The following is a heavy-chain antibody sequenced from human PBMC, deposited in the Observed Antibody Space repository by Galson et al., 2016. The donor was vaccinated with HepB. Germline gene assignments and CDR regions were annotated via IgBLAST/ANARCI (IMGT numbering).Heavy chain of an antibody. CDR1: GVSINSNNW. Sequence: ETLSLTCAVSGVSINSNNWWGWIRQAPGKGLEWIGYIDYTGSTYYNPSVKSRVTMSVDTSKNQVSLKLRSVTAVDTAVYYCAEKKSGSHPFDPWGQGTLVIVSS. J-gene: IGHJ5*02. V-gene: IGHV4-28*01. CDR2: IDYTGST. D-gene: IGHD1-26*01. CDR3: AEKKSGSHPFDP.